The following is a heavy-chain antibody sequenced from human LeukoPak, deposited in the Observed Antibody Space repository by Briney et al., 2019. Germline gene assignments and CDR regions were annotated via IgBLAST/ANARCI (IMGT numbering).Heavy chain of an antibody. D-gene: IGHD3-3*01. J-gene: IGHJ3*02. V-gene: IGHV3-7*01. CDR1: GFTFSSYW. CDR3: ARDQPLPEQYDFWSGYYTGYDAFDI. CDR2: IKQDGSEK. Sequence: PGGSLRLSCAASGFTFSSYWMTWVRQAPGKGLEWVANIKQDGSEKYYVDSVKGRFTISRDNAKNSLYLQMNSLRAEDTAVYYCARDQPLPEQYDFWSGYYTGYDAFDIWGQGTMVTVSS.